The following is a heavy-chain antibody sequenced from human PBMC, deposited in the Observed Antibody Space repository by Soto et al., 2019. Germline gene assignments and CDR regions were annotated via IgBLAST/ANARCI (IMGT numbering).Heavy chain of an antibody. V-gene: IGHV3-74*03. CDR1: GFIFSSFW. CDR2: INRDGASL. Sequence: EVRLEEAGGGFVQPGGSLRVSCSGSGFIFSSFWMHWVRQGPGKGLEWVSRINRDGASLAYADSVKGRFSISRDNVKNTLHLQMNSLGADDTAVYFCAREGSLGLDVWGRGTTVTVSS. D-gene: IGHD3-10*01. CDR3: AREGSLGLDV. J-gene: IGHJ6*02.